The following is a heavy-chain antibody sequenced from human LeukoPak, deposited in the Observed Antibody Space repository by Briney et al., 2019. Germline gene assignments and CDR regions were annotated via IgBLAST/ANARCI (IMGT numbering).Heavy chain of an antibody. Sequence: SETLSLTCSVSGNSISSGHYWGWIRQTPGKGLEWIGSIYLSGTTYYNPSLKSRVTISVDTSKNQFSLKLSSVTAADTAVYYCARTVTTLYYMDVWGKGTTVTVSS. CDR1: GNSISSGHY. D-gene: IGHD4-17*01. CDR3: ARTVTTLYYMDV. V-gene: IGHV4-38-2*02. J-gene: IGHJ6*03. CDR2: IYLSGTT.